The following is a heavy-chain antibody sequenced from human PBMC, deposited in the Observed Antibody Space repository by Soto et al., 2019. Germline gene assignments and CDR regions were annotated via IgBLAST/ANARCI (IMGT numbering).Heavy chain of an antibody. D-gene: IGHD2-21*02. CDR1: GFSLSTSGVG. CDR3: AHRPRGDTAFDF. J-gene: IGHJ4*02. V-gene: IGHV2-5*02. CDR2: IYWDDDK. Sequence: QITLKESGPPLVKPTQTLTLTCSFSGFSLSTSGVGVAWIRQPPGKALEWLALIYWDDDKRYSSSLKSRLTITKDTSKNQVVLTMTNMDPVDTATYYCAHRPRGDTAFDFWGQGTLVTVSS.